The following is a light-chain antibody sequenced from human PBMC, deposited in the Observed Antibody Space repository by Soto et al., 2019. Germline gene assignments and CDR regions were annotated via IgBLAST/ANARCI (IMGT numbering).Light chain of an antibody. V-gene: IGKV3-15*01. CDR3: EPYNEWPLT. CDR2: HAS. J-gene: IGKJ4*01. CDR1: QSVSNN. Sequence: EIVMTQSPATLSVSPGERATLSCRASQSVSNNLAWYQQKPGQAPRLLIYHASTGSTGIPARFSGTGSGTDLTLTISSVQSEDFAVYYCEPYNEWPLTFGGGTKVEIK.